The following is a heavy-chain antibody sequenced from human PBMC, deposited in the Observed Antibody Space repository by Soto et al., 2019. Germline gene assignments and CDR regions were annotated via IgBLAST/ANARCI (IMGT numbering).Heavy chain of an antibody. CDR1: GGSISSGAYY. V-gene: IGHV4-31*03. CDR3: ARVRSGVGYNWFDP. Sequence: SETLSLTCTVSGGSISSGAYYWIWIRQHPGRGLEWIGYIYYSGSTYYNPSLKSRVTISVDTSKSQFSLKLSSVTAADTAVYYCARVRSGVGYNWFDPWGQGTLVTVS. D-gene: IGHD3-16*01. J-gene: IGHJ5*02. CDR2: IYYSGST.